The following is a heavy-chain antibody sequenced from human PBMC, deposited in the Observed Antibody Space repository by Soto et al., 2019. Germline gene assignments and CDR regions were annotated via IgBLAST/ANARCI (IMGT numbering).Heavy chain of an antibody. CDR3: SYLTCSVISCYWFSFSGMDF. CDR2: IYWDDDK. J-gene: IGHJ6*02. D-gene: IGHD2-2*01. Sequence: QITLKESGPTLVKPTQTVTLTCTFSGFSLSTSGVGVAWIRQPPGKALEWLALIYWDDDKRYRPSLESRLTIAKDTSKNQVVLTMTNMDSLDTSTYFCSYLTCSVISCYWFSFSGMDFWGQGTTVTVSS. CDR1: GFSLSTSGVG. V-gene: IGHV2-5*02.